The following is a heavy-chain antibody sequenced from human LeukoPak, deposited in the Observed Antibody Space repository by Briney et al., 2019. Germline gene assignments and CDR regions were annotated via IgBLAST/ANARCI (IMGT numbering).Heavy chain of an antibody. CDR1: GGTFSSYA. D-gene: IGHD2/OR15-2a*01. V-gene: IGHV1-69*05. J-gene: IGHJ5*02. CDR2: IIPIFGTA. Sequence: GASVKVSCKASGGTFSSYAISWVRQAPGQGLEWMGGIIPIFGTANYAQKFQGRVTITTDESTSTAYMELSSLRLEDTAIYYCARDQSIVLRATRWFDPWGQGTLVTVSS. CDR3: ARDQSIVLRATRWFDP.